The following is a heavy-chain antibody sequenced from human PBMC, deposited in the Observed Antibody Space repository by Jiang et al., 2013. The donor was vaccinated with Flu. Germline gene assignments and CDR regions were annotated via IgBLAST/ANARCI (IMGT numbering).Heavy chain of an antibody. D-gene: IGHD4-17*01. CDR3: ARGYGDYVHRGSAFDY. CDR1: GGSISSSSYY. Sequence: KPSETLSLTCTVSGGSISSSSYYWGWIRQPPGKGLEWIGSIYYSGSTYYNPSLKSRVTISVDTSKNQFSLKLSSVTAADTAVYYCARGYGDYVHRGSAFDYWGQGTLVTVSS. CDR2: IYYSGST. J-gene: IGHJ4*02. V-gene: IGHV4-39*01.